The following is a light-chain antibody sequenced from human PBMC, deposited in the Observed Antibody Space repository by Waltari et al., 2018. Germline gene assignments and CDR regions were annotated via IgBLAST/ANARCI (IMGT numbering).Light chain of an antibody. V-gene: IGKV1-39*01. CDR1: HGIATY. CDR2: AAS. CDR3: QQSYSTWIT. J-gene: IGKJ2*01. Sequence: DIQMTQSPSSLSASIGDRVTITCRPSHGIATYLHWYQQKPRKAPKLLIYAASSLQSGVPSRFSGSGSGTDFTLTINSLQPEDFATYYCQQSYSTWITFGQGTKLEI.